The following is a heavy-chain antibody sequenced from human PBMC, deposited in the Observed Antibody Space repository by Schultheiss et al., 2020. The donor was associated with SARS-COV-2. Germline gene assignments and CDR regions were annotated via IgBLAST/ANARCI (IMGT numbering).Heavy chain of an antibody. D-gene: IGHD3-22*01. CDR2: INWNGGSI. CDR1: GFTFDDYA. J-gene: IGHJ5*02. CDR3: ARLFPTYYYDRSGYYVDQ. Sequence: GGSLRLSCAASGFTFDDYAMHWVRQAPGKGLEWVSGINWNGGSIGYADSVKGRFTISKDNAKNSLYLQMNSLRAEDTAVYYCARLFPTYYYDRSGYYVDQWGQGTLVTVSS. V-gene: IGHV3-20*04.